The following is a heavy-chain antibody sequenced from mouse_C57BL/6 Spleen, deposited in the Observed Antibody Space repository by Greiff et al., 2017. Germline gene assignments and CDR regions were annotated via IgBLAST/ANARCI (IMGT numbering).Heavy chain of an antibody. Sequence: QVQLQQSGAELMKPGASVQLSCKATGYTFTGYWIEWVKQRPGHGLEWIGEFLTGSGSPNYNEKFKGKATFTADTSSNTAYLQLGDLTTEYSAIYYCARWDGALLRFGCWGQGTTLTVSS. V-gene: IGHV1-9*01. D-gene: IGHD1-2*01. CDR1: GYTFTGYW. CDR2: FLTGSGSP. J-gene: IGHJ2*01. CDR3: ARWDGALLRFGC.